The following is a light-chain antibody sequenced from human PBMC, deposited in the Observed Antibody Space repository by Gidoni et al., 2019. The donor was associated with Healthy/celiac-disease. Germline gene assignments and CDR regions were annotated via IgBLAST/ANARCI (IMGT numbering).Light chain of an antibody. CDR1: QSVSSN. V-gene: IGKV3-15*01. Sequence: EIVMTQSPATLSVSPGERATLSCRASQSVSSNLAWYQQKPGQAPRLLIYGASTRATGIPARFSGSGSGTEFTLTISSLQSEDFAVYYCQQYKNWPPWTFXXXTKVEIK. CDR3: QQYKNWPPWT. J-gene: IGKJ1*01. CDR2: GAS.